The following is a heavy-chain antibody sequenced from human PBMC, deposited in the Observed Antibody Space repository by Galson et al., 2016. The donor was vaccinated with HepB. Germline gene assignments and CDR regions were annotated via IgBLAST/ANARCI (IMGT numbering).Heavy chain of an antibody. CDR3: ARDQHGRTYWYFDL. D-gene: IGHD4-23*01. CDR2: IYSSGST. CDR1: GFTVRTNY. V-gene: IGHV3-53*01. J-gene: IGHJ2*01. Sequence: SLRLSCAASGFTVRTNYMSWVRQAPGKGLEWVSVIYSSGSTYYADSVTGRFTIFRDSSKNMLYLQMNGLRAEDTAVYYRARDQHGRTYWYFDLWGRGTLVTVSS.